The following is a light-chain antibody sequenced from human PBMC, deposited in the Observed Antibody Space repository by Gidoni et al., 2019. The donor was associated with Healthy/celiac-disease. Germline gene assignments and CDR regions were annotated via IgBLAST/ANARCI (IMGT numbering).Light chain of an antibody. CDR2: AAS. J-gene: IGKJ4*01. V-gene: IGKV1-16*02. Sequence: DIQMTQSPSSLSASVGDRVTITCRASQGISNYLAWYQQKPGQAPKSLIFAASSLQSGVPSKFSGSGSGTDFTLTITRLQPEDSATYYCQQYHSHPLTFGGGTKVEIK. CDR3: QQYHSHPLT. CDR1: QGISNY.